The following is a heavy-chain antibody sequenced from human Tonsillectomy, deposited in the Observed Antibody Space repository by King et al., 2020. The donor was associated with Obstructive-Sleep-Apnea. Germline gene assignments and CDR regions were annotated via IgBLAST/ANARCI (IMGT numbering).Heavy chain of an antibody. CDR3: ARGSGAAAVNWFDP. J-gene: IGHJ5*02. CDR2: INHSGST. D-gene: IGHD6-13*01. Sequence: VQLQQWGAGLLKPSETLSLTCAVYGGSFSDYYWSWIRQPPRKGLEWIGEINHSGSTNSNPSLKSRVTISADTSNNQFSLKLSSVTAADTAVYYCARGSGAAAVNWFDPWGQGTLVTVSS. CDR1: GGSFSDYY. V-gene: IGHV4-34*01.